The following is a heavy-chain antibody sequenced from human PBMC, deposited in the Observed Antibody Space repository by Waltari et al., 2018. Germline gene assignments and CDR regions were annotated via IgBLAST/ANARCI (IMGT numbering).Heavy chain of an antibody. CDR2: ITDTGSDT. V-gene: IGHV3-23*04. CDR1: GFTLCSYA. CDR3: VKGSGGSRPYYFDS. J-gene: IGHJ4*02. Sequence: EVQLEESGGGLVQPGGSLRLPCAASGFTLCSYALAWIRQVQGKGLEWISAITDTGSDTYSAESVKGRFTISRDHSLYLQMKSLRVEDTAVYYCVKGSGGSRPYYFDSWGQGTLVTVSS. D-gene: IGHD1-26*01.